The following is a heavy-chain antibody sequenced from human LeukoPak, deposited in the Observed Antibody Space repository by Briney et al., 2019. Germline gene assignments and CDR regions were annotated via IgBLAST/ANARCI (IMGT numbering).Heavy chain of an antibody. CDR1: GFIFRDYH. Sequence: GSLRLSCAASGFIFRDYHMNWIRQPPGKGLEWIGSIYTSGSTNYNPSLKSRVTMSVDTSKNQFSLKLSSVTAADTAVYYCARESGSFPYYFDYWGQGTLVTVSS. D-gene: IGHD1-26*01. V-gene: IGHV4-4*07. J-gene: IGHJ4*02. CDR3: ARESGSFPYYFDY. CDR2: IYTSGST.